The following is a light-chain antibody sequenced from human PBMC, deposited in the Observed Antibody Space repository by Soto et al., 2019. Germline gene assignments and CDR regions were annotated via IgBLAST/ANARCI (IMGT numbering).Light chain of an antibody. CDR1: QSVSSY. CDR3: QQRSNWPPTWT. V-gene: IGKV3-11*01. CDR2: DAS. J-gene: IGKJ1*01. Sequence: EIVLTQSPATLSLSPGERATLSCRASQSVSSYLAWYQQKPGQAPRLLIYDASNRATGIRARFSGSGSGTDFNLTISSLEPEDFAVYDCQQRSNWPPTWTFGQGTKVEIK.